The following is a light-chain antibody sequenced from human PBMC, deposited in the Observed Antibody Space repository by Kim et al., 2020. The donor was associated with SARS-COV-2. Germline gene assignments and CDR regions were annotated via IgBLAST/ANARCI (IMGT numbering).Light chain of an antibody. CDR3: AAWDDSLNGVV. CDR2: SNN. J-gene: IGLJ2*01. CDR1: SSNIGSNT. V-gene: IGLV1-44*01. Sequence: ELTQPPSASGTPGQRVTISCSGNSSNIGSNTVNWYQQLPGTAPKLLIYSNNQRPSGVPDRFSGSKSGTSASLAISGLQSEDEADYYCAAWDDSLNGVVFGGGTQLTVL.